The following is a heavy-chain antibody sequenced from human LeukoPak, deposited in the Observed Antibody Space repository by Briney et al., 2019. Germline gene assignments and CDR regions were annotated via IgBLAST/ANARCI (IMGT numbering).Heavy chain of an antibody. Sequence: ASVKVSCKASGYTFTGYYMHWVRQAPGQGLEWMGWINPNSGGTNYAQKFQGRVTMTRDTSISTAYMELSGLRSDDTAVYYCARASTTGTIPYMDVWGKGTTVTVSS. D-gene: IGHD1-1*01. CDR2: INPNSGGT. CDR3: ARASTTGTIPYMDV. J-gene: IGHJ6*03. V-gene: IGHV1-2*02. CDR1: GYTFTGYY.